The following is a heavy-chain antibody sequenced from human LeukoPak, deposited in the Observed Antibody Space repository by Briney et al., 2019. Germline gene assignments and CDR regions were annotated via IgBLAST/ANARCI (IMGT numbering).Heavy chain of an antibody. J-gene: IGHJ5*01. D-gene: IGHD1-14*01. CDR3: AKEDSGRAVRSWFDS. CDR2: ISWNSGRV. CDR1: GFTFDDYA. Sequence: GRSLRLSCAGSGFTFDDYAMHWVRQAPGKGLEWVSGISWNSGRVAYVDSVKGRFTISRDNAKNSLFLQMNSLRAEDTAFYYCAKEDSGRAVRSWFDSWGQGTLVTVSS. V-gene: IGHV3-9*01.